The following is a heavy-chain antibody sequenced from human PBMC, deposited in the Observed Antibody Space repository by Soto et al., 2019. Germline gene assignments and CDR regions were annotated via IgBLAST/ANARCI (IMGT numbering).Heavy chain of an antibody. J-gene: IGHJ2*01. V-gene: IGHV4-34*01. CDR3: ASFFFQAEDGIRVCSTVSAFLLNRSSDL. CDR2: INHSGST. Sequence: KGLEWIGEINHSGSTNYNPSLKSRVTISVDTSKNQFSLKLSSVTAADTAVYYCASFFFQAEDGIRVCSTVSAFLLNRSSDL. D-gene: IGHD3-3*01.